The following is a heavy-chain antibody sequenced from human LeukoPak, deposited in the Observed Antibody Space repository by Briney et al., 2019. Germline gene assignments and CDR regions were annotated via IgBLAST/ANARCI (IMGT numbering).Heavy chain of an antibody. D-gene: IGHD6-19*01. CDR1: GGSISSSSYY. CDR3: ARINLKYSSGWYMYYYYYMDV. Sequence: SETLSLTCTVSGGSISSSSYYWGWIRQPPGKGLEWVGRIYYSGSTYYNPSLKSRVTISVDTSKNQFSLKLSSVTAADTAVYYCARINLKYSSGWYMYYYYYMDVWGKGTTVTVSS. V-gene: IGHV4-39*01. CDR2: IYYSGST. J-gene: IGHJ6*03.